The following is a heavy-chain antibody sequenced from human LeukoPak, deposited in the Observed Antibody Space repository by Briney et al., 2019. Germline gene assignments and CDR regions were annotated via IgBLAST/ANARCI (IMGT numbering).Heavy chain of an antibody. CDR1: GFTFSPHH. Sequence: PGGSLRLSCAASGFTFSPHHMDWVRQSPGQGLEWVGLIKNKADGYTTIYAASVKGRFTISRDDSKNSVYLQMDSLKTEDTAVYHYGDLGRAGTDHWGQGNLVTVSS. CDR2: IKNKADGYTT. V-gene: IGHV3-72*01. CDR3: GDLGRAGTDH. J-gene: IGHJ4*02. D-gene: IGHD3-10*01.